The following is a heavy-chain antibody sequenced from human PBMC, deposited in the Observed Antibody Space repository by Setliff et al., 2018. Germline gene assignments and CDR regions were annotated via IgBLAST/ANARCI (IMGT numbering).Heavy chain of an antibody. J-gene: IGHJ4*02. CDR3: ARDPRIAAAGHVDY. V-gene: IGHV1-46*01. Sequence: ASVKVSCKASGYTFTSYYMHWVRQAPGQGLEWMGIINPSGGSTSYAQKFQGRVTTTTDTSTSTAYMELRSLRSDDTAVYYCARDPRIAAAGHVDYWGQGTLVTVSS. CDR1: GYTFTSYY. CDR2: INPSGGST. D-gene: IGHD6-13*01.